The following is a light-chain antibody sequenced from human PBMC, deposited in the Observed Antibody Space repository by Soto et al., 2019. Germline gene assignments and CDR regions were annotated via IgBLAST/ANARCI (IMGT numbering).Light chain of an antibody. CDR3: QQYGSSPRT. V-gene: IGKV3-20*01. CDR2: GAS. J-gene: IGKJ1*01. CDR1: QSLSRSS. Sequence: EIVLTQSPGTLSLSPGARAPLSCRASQSLSRSSLAWYQQKPGRAPRLLIYGASSRATGIPDRFSGSGSGTDFTLTISRLEPEDFAVYYCQQYGSSPRTFGQGTKVDIK.